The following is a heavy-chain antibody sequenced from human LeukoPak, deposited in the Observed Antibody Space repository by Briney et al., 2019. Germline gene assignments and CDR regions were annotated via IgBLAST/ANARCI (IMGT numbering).Heavy chain of an antibody. CDR2: IYYSGST. J-gene: IGHJ5*02. D-gene: IGHD3-10*01. CDR3: ARESITMVRGVKFRWFDP. Sequence: PSETLSLTCTVSGGSISSYYWSWIRQPPGKGLEWIGSIYYSGSTYYNPSLKSRVTISVDTSKNQFSLKLSSVTAADTAVYYCARESITMVRGVKFRWFDPWGQGTLVTVSS. V-gene: IGHV4-59*12. CDR1: GGSISSYY.